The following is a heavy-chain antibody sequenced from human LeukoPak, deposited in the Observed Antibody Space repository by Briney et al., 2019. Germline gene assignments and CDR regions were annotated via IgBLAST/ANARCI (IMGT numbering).Heavy chain of an antibody. CDR1: GGSISSGSYY. J-gene: IGHJ4*02. D-gene: IGHD3-16*01. CDR3: ARVRDYVWGSYPGQAYFDY. CDR2: IYTTEKT. V-gene: IGHV4-61*02. Sequence: SETLSLTCSVSGGSISSGSYYWSWIRQPAGKGLEWIGRIYTTEKTNYNPSLKSRVTISVDTSKNQFSLKLSSVTAADTAVYYCARVRDYVWGSYPGQAYFDYWGQGTLVTVSS.